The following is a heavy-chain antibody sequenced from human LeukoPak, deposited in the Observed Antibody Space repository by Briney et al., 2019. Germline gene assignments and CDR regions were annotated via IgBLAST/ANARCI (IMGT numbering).Heavy chain of an antibody. CDR2: IWYDGSNK. V-gene: IGHV3-33*01. Sequence: GRSLRLSCAASGFTFSSYGMHWVRQAPGRGLEWVAVIWYDGSNKYYADSVKGRFTISRDNSKNTLYLQMNSLRAEDTAVCYCATHGIGYCSSTSCYSSGPPIKGAFDIWGQGTMVTVSS. D-gene: IGHD2-2*01. CDR1: GFTFSSYG. J-gene: IGHJ3*02. CDR3: ATHGIGYCSSTSCYSSGPPIKGAFDI.